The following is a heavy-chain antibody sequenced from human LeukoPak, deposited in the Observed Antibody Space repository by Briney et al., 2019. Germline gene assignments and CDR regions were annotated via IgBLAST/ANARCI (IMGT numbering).Heavy chain of an antibody. J-gene: IGHJ4*02. CDR2: LYAGGST. D-gene: IGHD1-26*01. Sequence: GGSLRLSCAASGFPVSSNYMTWVRQAPGKGLQGVSVLYAGGSTYYTDSVKGRFTISRDDSKNTLYLQMNSLRAEDTAVYYCARHSGGHWGQGTLVTVSS. V-gene: IGHV3-66*04. CDR3: ARHSGGH. CDR1: GFPVSSNY.